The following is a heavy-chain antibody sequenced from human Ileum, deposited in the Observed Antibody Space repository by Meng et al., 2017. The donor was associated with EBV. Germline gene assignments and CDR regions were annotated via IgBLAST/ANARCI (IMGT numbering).Heavy chain of an antibody. CDR2: IHSSGST. CDR3: ARASYGSGSPLGESWFDP. J-gene: IGHJ5*02. CDR1: CGFFRSGGYY. D-gene: IGHD3-10*01. V-gene: IGHV4-31*02. Sequence: LRRLVPGLGQPYPTPSFPSTASCGFFRSGGYYWSLIRQHPGNGLEWIGYIHSSGSTYYNPSLRSRLTISVDTSKNQFSLKLSSVTAADTAVYYCARASYGSGSPLGESWFDPWGQGTLVTVSS.